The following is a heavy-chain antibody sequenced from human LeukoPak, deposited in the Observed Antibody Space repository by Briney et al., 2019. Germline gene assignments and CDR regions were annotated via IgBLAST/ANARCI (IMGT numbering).Heavy chain of an antibody. D-gene: IGHD2-2*01. J-gene: IGHJ5*02. CDR2: IFYSGST. Sequence: SETLSLTCTVSSGSISTSNYYWGWVRQPPGKALEWIGNIFYSGSTNYNPSLKSRVTISVDTSKNQFSLKLSSVTAADTAVYYCARDRGWGYCSSTSCSSSGWFDPWGQGTLVTVSS. CDR1: SGSISTSNYY. V-gene: IGHV4-39*07. CDR3: ARDRGWGYCSSTSCSSSGWFDP.